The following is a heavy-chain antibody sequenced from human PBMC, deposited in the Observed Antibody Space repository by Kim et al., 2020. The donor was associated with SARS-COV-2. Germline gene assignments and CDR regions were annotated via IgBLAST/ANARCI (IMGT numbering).Heavy chain of an antibody. V-gene: IGHV3-30*04. CDR2: ISYDGSNK. J-gene: IGHJ4*02. CDR3: ARDRGWFFDY. D-gene: IGHD6-19*01. Sequence: GGSLRLSCAASGFTFSSYAMHWVRQAPGKGLEWVAVISYDGSNKYYADSVKGRFTISRDNSKNTLYLQMNSLRAEDTAVYYCARDRGWFFDYWGQGTLVTVSS. CDR1: GFTFSSYA.